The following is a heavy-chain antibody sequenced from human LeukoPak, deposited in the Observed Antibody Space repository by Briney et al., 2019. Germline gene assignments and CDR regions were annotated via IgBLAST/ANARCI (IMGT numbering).Heavy chain of an antibody. J-gene: IGHJ4*02. CDR3: ARLRVIDSSGFYYVDY. D-gene: IGHD3-22*01. V-gene: IGHV4-38-2*01. Sequence: EXXSLTCAVSGYSISSGSYWGWIRQPPGKGLEWIGNMYHSGSTYSNPSLKSRVTISVDTSKNQFSLRLRSVTAADTAVYYCARLRVIDSSGFYYVDYWGQGTLVTVSS. CDR1: GYSISSGSY. CDR2: MYHSGST.